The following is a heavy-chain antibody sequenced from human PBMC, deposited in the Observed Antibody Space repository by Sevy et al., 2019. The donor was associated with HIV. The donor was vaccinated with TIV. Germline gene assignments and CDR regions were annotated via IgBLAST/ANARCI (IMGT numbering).Heavy chain of an antibody. CDR3: AKTINSGGGVVPAANYYYYGMDV. V-gene: IGHV3-23*01. CDR2: INGKGRST. CDR1: GFTFSGYA. J-gene: IGHJ6*02. D-gene: IGHD2-2*01. Sequence: GGSLRLSCAASGFTFSGYAMSWVRQAPGKGLEWVSAINGKGRSTHYADSVEGRFNISRDNSKNTLYLQMNSLRAEDTAVYYCAKTINSGGGVVPAANYYYYGMDVWGQGTTVTVSS.